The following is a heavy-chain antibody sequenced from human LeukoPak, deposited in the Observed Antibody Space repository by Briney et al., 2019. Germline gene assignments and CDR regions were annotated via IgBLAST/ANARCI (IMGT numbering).Heavy chain of an antibody. V-gene: IGHV3-30*03. CDR3: ARGLYCGGDCYTFDY. CDR1: GFTFSSYG. CDR2: ISYDGSNK. J-gene: IGHJ4*02. Sequence: GRSLRLSCAASGFTFSSYGMHWVRQAPGKGLEWVAVISYDGSNKYYADSVKGRFTISRDNSKNTLYLQMNSLRAEDTAVYYCARGLYCGGDCYTFDYWGQGTLVTVSS. D-gene: IGHD2-21*02.